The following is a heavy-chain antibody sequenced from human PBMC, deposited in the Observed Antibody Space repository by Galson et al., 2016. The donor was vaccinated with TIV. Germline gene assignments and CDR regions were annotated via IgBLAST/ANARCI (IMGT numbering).Heavy chain of an antibody. J-gene: IGHJ3*01. D-gene: IGHD3-10*01. CDR2: INPKTGAT. CDR3: ARSDSYYKYALDV. V-gene: IGHV1-2*02. Sequence: SVKVSCKASGYSFTGYFMHWVRPAPGQGLEWMGWINPKTGATTYAQEFQARITMTRDTSASTVYMDRNRLQSDDTSVYYCARSDSYYKYALDVWGQGTTVTVSS. CDR1: GYSFTGYF.